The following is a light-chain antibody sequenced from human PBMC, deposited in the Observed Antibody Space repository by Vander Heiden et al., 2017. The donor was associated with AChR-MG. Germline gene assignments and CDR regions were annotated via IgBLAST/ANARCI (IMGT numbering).Light chain of an antibody. CDR2: GND. Sequence: QSVLTQPPSASGTPGQRVAIFCSGSSSNIGSNTVAWYQQLPGTAPKLLIYGNDQRPSGVPDRFSGSKSGTSGSLVISGLQSEDEAEYYCATWDDSLNGFYVFGTGTKVTVL. CDR1: SSNIGSNT. J-gene: IGLJ1*01. CDR3: ATWDDSLNGFYV. V-gene: IGLV1-44*01.